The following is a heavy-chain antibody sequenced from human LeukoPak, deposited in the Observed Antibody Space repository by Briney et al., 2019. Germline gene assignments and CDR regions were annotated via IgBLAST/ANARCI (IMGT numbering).Heavy chain of an antibody. CDR2: IWYDGSNR. J-gene: IGHJ4*02. CDR3: ARDLAGTTTDGFFDY. D-gene: IGHD1-26*01. CDR1: GFTFSSYG. V-gene: IGHV3-33*01. Sequence: GGSLRLSCAASGFTFSSYGMHWVRQAPGKGLEWVAVIWYDGSNRYYTDSVKGRSTISRDNSKNTLYLQMNSLRAEDTAVYYCARDLAGTTTDGFFDYWAREPWSPSPQ.